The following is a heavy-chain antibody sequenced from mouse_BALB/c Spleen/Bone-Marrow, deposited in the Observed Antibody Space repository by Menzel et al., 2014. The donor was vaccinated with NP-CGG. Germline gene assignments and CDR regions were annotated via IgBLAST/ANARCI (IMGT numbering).Heavy chain of an antibody. CDR1: GYSFTNYW. J-gene: IGHJ3*01. V-gene: IGHV1-74*01. D-gene: IGHD2-1*01. CDR3: ARFGNYEGFAY. CDR2: IHPSDSET. Sequence: QVQLKESGAELVRPGASVKLSCKASGYSFTNYWMNWVKQRPGRGLEWIGMIHPSDSETSLKQKFKDKATSTVDKPSSTAYMQLSSPTSEDSAVYYCARFGNYEGFAYWGQGTLVTVSA.